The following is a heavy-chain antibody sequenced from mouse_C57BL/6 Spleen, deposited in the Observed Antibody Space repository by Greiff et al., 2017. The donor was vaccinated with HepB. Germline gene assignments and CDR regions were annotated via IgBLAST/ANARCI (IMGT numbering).Heavy chain of an antibody. CDR3: ARAARAMDY. CDR2: INPYNGGT. V-gene: IGHV1-19*01. J-gene: IGHJ4*01. Sequence: EVQLQQSGPVLVKPGASVKMSCKASGYTFTDYYMNWVKQSHGKSLEWIGVINPYNGGTSYNQKFKGKATLTVDKSSSTAYMELNSLTSEDSAVYYCARAARAMDYWGQGTSVTVSS. CDR1: GYTFTDYY.